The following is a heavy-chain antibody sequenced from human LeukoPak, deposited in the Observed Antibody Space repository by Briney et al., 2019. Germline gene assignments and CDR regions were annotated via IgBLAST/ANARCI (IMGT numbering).Heavy chain of an antibody. CDR2: INAGSGNT. V-gene: IGHV1-3*01. Sequence: ASVKVSCKASGHTFTSYAMHWVRQAPGQRLEWMGWINAGSGNTKYSQNFQGRVTISRDTSASTAYMELSSLTSEDTAVYYCARDGGEYYFDYWGQGTLVTVSS. D-gene: IGHD2-21*01. J-gene: IGHJ4*02. CDR1: GHTFTSYA. CDR3: ARDGGEYYFDY.